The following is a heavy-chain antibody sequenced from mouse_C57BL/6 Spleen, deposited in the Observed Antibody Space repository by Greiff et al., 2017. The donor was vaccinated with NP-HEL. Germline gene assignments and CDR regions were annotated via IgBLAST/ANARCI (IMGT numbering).Heavy chain of an antibody. CDR2: IHPNSGST. D-gene: IGHD4-1*01. Sequence: QVQLQQPGAELVKPGASVKLSCKASGYTFTSYWMHWVKQRPGQGLEWIGMIHPNSGSTNYNEKFKSKATLTVDKSSSTAYIQLSSLTSEDSAVYYCARRDWDDAMDYWGQGTSVTVSS. CDR1: GYTFTSYW. CDR3: ARRDWDDAMDY. J-gene: IGHJ4*01. V-gene: IGHV1-64*01.